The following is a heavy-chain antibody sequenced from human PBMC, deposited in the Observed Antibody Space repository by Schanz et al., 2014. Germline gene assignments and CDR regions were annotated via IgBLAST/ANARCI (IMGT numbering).Heavy chain of an antibody. CDR3: ARDGVDAAAGGNY. Sequence: QVQLVQSGAEVKKPGSSVKVSCKASGGTFSSYTISWMRQAPGQGLEWMGMINPSGGSTTYAQKFQGRVTMTRDTSTSTVYMELSSLRSEDTAVYYCARDGVDAAAGGNYWGQGTLVTVSS. J-gene: IGHJ4*02. CDR1: GGTFSSYT. CDR2: INPSGGST. D-gene: IGHD6-13*01. V-gene: IGHV1-46*03.